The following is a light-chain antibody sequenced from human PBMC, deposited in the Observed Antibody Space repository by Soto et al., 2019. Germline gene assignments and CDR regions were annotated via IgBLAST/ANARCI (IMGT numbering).Light chain of an antibody. V-gene: IGLV1-51*01. Sequence: SVLTQPPSVSAAPGQKVTISCSGSSSNIGNNYVSWYQQLPGTAPKLLIYDNNKRPSGIPDRFSGSKSGTSATLGITGLQTGDEADYYCGPWDSSLSAVVFGGGTKVTVL. CDR2: DNN. CDR1: SSNIGNNY. CDR3: GPWDSSLSAVV. J-gene: IGLJ2*01.